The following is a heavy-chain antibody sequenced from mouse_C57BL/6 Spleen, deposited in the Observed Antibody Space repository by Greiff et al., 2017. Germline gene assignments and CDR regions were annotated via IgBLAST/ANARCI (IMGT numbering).Heavy chain of an antibody. V-gene: IGHV1-72*01. D-gene: IGHD1-1*01. CDR3: ARAYYGSTFAY. CDR1: GYTFTSYW. J-gene: IGHJ3*01. Sequence: QVQLQQPGAELVKPGASVKLSCKASGYTFTSYWMHWVKQRPGRGLEWIGRIAPNSGGTKYNEKFKSKATLTVDKPSSTAYMQLSSLTSEDSAVYYCARAYYGSTFAYWGQGTLVTVSA. CDR2: IAPNSGGT.